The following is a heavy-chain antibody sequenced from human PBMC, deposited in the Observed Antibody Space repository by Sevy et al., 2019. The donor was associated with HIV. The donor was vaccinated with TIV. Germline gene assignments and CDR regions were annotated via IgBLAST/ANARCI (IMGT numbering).Heavy chain of an antibody. CDR2: ISAYNGNT. J-gene: IGHJ5*02. V-gene: IGHV1-18*01. CDR3: ARVVVRYCSGGSCYGGDWFDP. Sequence: ASVKVSCKASGYTFTSYGISWVRQAPGQGLEWMGWISAYNGNTNCAQKLQGRVTMTTDTSTSTAYMELRSLRSDDTAVYYCARVVVRYCSGGSCYGGDWFDPWGQGTLVTVSS. D-gene: IGHD2-15*01. CDR1: GYTFTSYG.